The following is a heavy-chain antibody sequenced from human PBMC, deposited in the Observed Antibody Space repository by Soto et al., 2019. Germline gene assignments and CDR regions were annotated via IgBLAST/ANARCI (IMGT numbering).Heavy chain of an antibody. J-gene: IGHJ5*02. CDR2: VSYDGSKK. CDR3: ASDNAFLSDRNSDT. CDR1: GFIFTSYI. Sequence: QVQLVESGGGVVQPRRSLRLSCAASGFIFTSYIVHWVRQAPGKGLEWVASVSYDGSKKHYADSVKGRFSISRDNSENTADGQRNILIAENTAVDDGASDNAFLSDRNSDTWSQRTLVTVSS. V-gene: IGHV3-30*01. D-gene: IGHD3-3*02.